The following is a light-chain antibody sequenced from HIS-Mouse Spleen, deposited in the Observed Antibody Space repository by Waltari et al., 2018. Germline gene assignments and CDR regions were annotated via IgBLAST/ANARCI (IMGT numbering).Light chain of an antibody. J-gene: IGKJ4*01. V-gene: IGKV3-11*01. Sequence: EIVLTQSPATLSLSPGERATLSCRASQSVSSYLAGYQQKPGQAPRLLIYDASNRATGSPARFSGSGSGTDFTLTISSLEPEDFAVYYCQQRSNWPPLTFGGGTKVEIK. CDR2: DAS. CDR3: QQRSNWPPLT. CDR1: QSVSSY.